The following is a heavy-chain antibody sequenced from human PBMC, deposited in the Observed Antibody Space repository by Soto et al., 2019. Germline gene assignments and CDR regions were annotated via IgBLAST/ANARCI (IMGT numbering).Heavy chain of an antibody. CDR1: GFTFSSYA. CDR3: ARAYEGDYFDY. D-gene: IGHD3-16*01. J-gene: IGHJ4*02. CDR2: ISYDGSNK. Sequence: QVQLVESGGGVVQPGRSLRLSCAASGFTFSSYAMHWVRQAPGKGLGWVAVISYDGSNKYYAEYVKGRFTISRDNSKNTLYLQMNRLRAEDTAVCYCARAYEGDYFDYRGQGTLVTVSS. V-gene: IGHV3-30-3*01.